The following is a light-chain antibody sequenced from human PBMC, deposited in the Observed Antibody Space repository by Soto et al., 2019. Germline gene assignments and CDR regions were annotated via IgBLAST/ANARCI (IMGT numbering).Light chain of an antibody. V-gene: IGKV1-5*01. CDR2: DAS. CDR1: QSMSSW. CDR3: QQYNSYST. Sequence: DIQMTQSPSTLSASVGDGVTITCRASQSMSSWLAWYQQKPGKAPNLLIYDASSLESGVPSRISGSGSATEFTHTISIQQPDDVATYYCQQYNSYSTFGQGTKVEIK. J-gene: IGKJ1*01.